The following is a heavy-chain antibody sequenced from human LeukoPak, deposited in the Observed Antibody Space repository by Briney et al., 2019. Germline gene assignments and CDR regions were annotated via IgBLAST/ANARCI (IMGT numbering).Heavy chain of an antibody. J-gene: IGHJ4*02. Sequence: GGSLRLSCAASGFTFTTYWMHWVRQAPGKGLVWVSRINSDGSTTRYADSVKGRFTISRDNAKNTLYLQMNSLRADDTAVYYCVRLSRSSYGKYYFESWGQGTLVTVSS. CDR3: VRLSRSSYGKYYFES. CDR1: GFTFTTYW. V-gene: IGHV3-74*01. D-gene: IGHD1-26*01. CDR2: INSDGSTT.